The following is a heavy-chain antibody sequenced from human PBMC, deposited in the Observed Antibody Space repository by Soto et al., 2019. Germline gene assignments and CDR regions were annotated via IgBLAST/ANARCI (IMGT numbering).Heavy chain of an antibody. CDR3: AKERRPVRYGFDAFDM. CDR2: ISYDESKK. J-gene: IGHJ3*02. CDR1: RLTFSSYG. Sequence: QVQLVEAGGGVVQPGMSLRLSCGASRLTFSSYGMHWVRQAPGKGLEWVAIISYDESKKYYADSVKGRFTISRDNSKNPVYIQRDSWRAEDTAGDYCAKERRPVRYGFDAFDMWGQGTMLTVSS. V-gene: IGHV3-30*18. D-gene: IGHD5-18*01.